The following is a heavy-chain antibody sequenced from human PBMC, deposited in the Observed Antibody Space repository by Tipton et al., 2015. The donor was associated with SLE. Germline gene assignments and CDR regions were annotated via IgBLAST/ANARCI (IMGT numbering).Heavy chain of an antibody. D-gene: IGHD1-26*01. CDR3: AMSSGRYWGAFDY. CDR1: GGFSNTYY. CDR2: INHSGST. Sequence: TLSLTCDVYGGFSNTYYSAWIRQPPGKGLEWIGEINHSGSTNYNPSLKSRVTTSLDTSKNQVSLKLKSVTAADAAVYYWAMSSGRYWGAFDYWGQGTLVTVSS. V-gene: IGHV4-34*01. J-gene: IGHJ4*02.